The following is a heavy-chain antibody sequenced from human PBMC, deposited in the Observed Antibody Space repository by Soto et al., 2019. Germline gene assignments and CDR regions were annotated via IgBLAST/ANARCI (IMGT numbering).Heavy chain of an antibody. Sequence: EVQLVESGGGLVKPGGSLRLSCAASGFTFSSYSMNWVRQAPGKGLEWVSYISISSRTIYYADSVKGRFTISRDDAKNSLHLQMNSLRDEDTAVYYCARDNGIAGSFDPWGKGTLVTVSS. V-gene: IGHV3-48*02. D-gene: IGHD6-13*01. J-gene: IGHJ5*02. CDR2: ISISSRTI. CDR1: GFTFSSYS. CDR3: ARDNGIAGSFDP.